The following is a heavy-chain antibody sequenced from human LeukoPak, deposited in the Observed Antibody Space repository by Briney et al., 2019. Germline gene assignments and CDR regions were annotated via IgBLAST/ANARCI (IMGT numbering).Heavy chain of an antibody. J-gene: IGHJ4*02. Sequence: GGSLRLSCAGSGFTFNNYALTWVRQAPGKGLEWLSVISGSGDKSFYADYVKGRFTISRDNAKNTLYLHMNSLSAEDTAVYYCAKLRTPFDYWGQGALVTVSS. CDR2: ISGSGDKS. CDR1: GFTFNNYA. CDR3: AKLRTPFDY. V-gene: IGHV3-23*01.